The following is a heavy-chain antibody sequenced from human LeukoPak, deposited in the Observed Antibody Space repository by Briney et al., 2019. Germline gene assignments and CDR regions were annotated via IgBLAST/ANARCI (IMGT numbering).Heavy chain of an antibody. D-gene: IGHD2-15*01. V-gene: IGHV3-30*18. CDR2: ISYDGSNK. CDR3: AKDSGSGGTSYMDV. J-gene: IGHJ6*03. CDR1: GFTFSSYG. Sequence: PGGSLRLSCAASGFTFSSYGMHWVRQAPGKGLEWVAVISYDGSNKYYADSVKGRFTISRDNSKNTLYLQMNSLRAEDTAVYYCAKDSGSGGTSYMDVWGKGTTVTVSS.